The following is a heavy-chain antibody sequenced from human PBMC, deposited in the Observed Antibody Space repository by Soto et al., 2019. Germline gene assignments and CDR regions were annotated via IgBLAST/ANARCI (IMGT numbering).Heavy chain of an antibody. CDR2: INPNSGGT. J-gene: IGHJ5*02. CDR1: GYTFTGYY. Sequence: ASVKVSCKASGYTFTGYYMHWLRQAPGQGLEWMGWINPNSGGTNYAQKFQGRVTMTRDTSISTAYMELSRLRSDDTAVYYCAREYSSPAYNWFDPWGQGTLVTVSS. D-gene: IGHD6-13*01. V-gene: IGHV1-2*02. CDR3: AREYSSPAYNWFDP.